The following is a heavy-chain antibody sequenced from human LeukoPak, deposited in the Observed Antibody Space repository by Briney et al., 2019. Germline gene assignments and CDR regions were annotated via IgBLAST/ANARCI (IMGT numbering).Heavy chain of an antibody. J-gene: IGHJ4*02. V-gene: IGHV4-39*01. CDR2: IYYSGST. CDR1: GGSISRNNYY. D-gene: IGHD3-22*01. CDR3: ASSPSGYWWNFDC. Sequence: PSETLSLTCTVSGGSISRNNYYWGWIRQPPGKGLEWIGSIYYSGSTYNNPSLKSRVNISVDTTKNQFSLKLTSVTAADTAVYYCASSPSGYWWNFDCWGQGTLVTVSS.